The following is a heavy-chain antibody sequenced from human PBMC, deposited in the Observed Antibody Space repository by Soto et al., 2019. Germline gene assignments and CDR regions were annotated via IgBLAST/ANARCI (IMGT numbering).Heavy chain of an antibody. Sequence: SVKVSCKASGGTFSSYAISWVRQAPGQGLEWMGGIIPIFGTANYAQKLQGRVTITADESTSTAYMELSSLRSEDTAVYYCARGGYYYDSSGYYPTGYWGQGTLVTVSS. CDR1: GGTFSSYA. J-gene: IGHJ4*02. CDR3: ARGGYYYDSSGYYPTGY. D-gene: IGHD3-22*01. V-gene: IGHV1-69*13. CDR2: IIPIFGTA.